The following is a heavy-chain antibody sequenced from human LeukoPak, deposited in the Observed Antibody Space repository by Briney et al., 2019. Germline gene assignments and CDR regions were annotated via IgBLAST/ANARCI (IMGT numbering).Heavy chain of an antibody. J-gene: IGHJ4*02. Sequence: ASVTVSCKASGYTFTSYDINWVRQAPGQGLEWMGWMNPNSGNTVYAQKFQGRVTITRNTSISTAYMELSSLRSEDTAMYYCARECSGYDLDYWGQGTLVTVSS. V-gene: IGHV1-8*03. D-gene: IGHD5-12*01. CDR3: ARECSGYDLDY. CDR2: MNPNSGNT. CDR1: GYTFTSYD.